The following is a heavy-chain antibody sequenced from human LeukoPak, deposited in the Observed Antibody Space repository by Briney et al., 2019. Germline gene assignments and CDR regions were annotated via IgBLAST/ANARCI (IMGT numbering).Heavy chain of an antibody. J-gene: IGHJ4*02. CDR1: GYTFTGYY. CDR3: ATGRVYYYDSSGYRY. Sequence: ASVKVSCKASGYTFTGYYMHWVRQAPGQGLEWMGWINPNSGGTNYAQKFQGRVTMTRDTSISTAYMELSRLRSDDTAVYYCATGRVYYYDSSGYRYWGQGTLVTVSS. CDR2: INPNSGGT. V-gene: IGHV1-2*02. D-gene: IGHD3-22*01.